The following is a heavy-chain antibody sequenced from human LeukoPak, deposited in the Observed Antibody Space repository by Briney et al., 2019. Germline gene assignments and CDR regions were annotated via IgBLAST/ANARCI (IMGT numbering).Heavy chain of an antibody. V-gene: IGHV3-30*14. D-gene: IGHD4-17*01. CDR1: GFTFSSHA. CDR2: ISYDGSNK. Sequence: PGRSLRLSCAASGFTFSSHALHWVRQAPGKGLEWVAVISYDGSNKYYADSVKGRFTISRDNSKNTLYLQMNSLRAEDTAVYYFARVAHDYGDDPFDYWGQGTLSPSPQ. CDR3: ARVAHDYGDDPFDY. J-gene: IGHJ4*02.